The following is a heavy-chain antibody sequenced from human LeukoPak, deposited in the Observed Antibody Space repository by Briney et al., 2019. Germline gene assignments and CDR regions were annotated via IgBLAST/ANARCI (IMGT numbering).Heavy chain of an antibody. J-gene: IGHJ4*02. D-gene: IGHD3-10*01. CDR3: ASGYRGLSY. CDR1: GDSISSSSTYY. Sequence: PSETLSLTCTVCGDSISSSSTYYWCWIRQPPGKGLEWIGSIYYGGSTYYNPSLKSRVTITEDTSKNQFSLKLSSVTAADTAVYFCASGYRGLSYWGQGTLVTVSS. V-gene: IGHV4-39*01. CDR2: IYYGGST.